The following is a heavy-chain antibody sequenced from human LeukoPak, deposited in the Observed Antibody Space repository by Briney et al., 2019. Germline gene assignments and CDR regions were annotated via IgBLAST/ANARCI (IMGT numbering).Heavy chain of an antibody. D-gene: IGHD2/OR15-2a*01. CDR1: GFTVSSNY. Sequence: GGSLRLSCAASGFTVSSNYMSWVRQAPGKGLEWVSVIYSGGATYYADSVKGRFTISRHNSKTTLYLQMNSLRPEDTAVYYCASMGPTGYFYGLDVWGQGTTVTVSS. J-gene: IGHJ6*02. CDR3: ASMGPTGYFYGLDV. CDR2: IYSGGAT. V-gene: IGHV3-53*04.